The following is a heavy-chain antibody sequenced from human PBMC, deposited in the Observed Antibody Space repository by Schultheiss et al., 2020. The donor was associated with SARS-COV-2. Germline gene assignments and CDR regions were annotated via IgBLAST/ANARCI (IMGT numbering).Heavy chain of an antibody. CDR2: ISYDGSNK. Sequence: GGSLRLSCAASGFTFSMYTMHWVRQAPGKGLEWVAVISYDGSNKYYAGSVKGRFTISRDNSKNTVFLQMNSLKTEDTAVYYCARDRYDFWSGFTNYYYYGMDVWGQGTTVTVSS. CDR3: ARDRYDFWSGFTNYYYYGMDV. CDR1: GFTFSMYT. J-gene: IGHJ6*02. V-gene: IGHV3-30*07. D-gene: IGHD3-3*01.